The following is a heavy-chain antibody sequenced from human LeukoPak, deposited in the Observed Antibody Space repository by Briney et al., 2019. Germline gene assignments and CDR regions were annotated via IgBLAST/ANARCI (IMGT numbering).Heavy chain of an antibody. D-gene: IGHD6-13*01. V-gene: IGHV3-64*01. Sequence: GGSLGLSCAASGFTFSTYAMHWVRQAPGKGLEYVSAISSNGGSTYYAISVKGRFTISRDNSKNTLYLQMDSLRADDMAVYYCARPDSNSWYYFDYWGQGILVTVSS. CDR3: ARPDSNSWYYFDY. CDR2: ISSNGGST. CDR1: GFTFSTYA. J-gene: IGHJ4*02.